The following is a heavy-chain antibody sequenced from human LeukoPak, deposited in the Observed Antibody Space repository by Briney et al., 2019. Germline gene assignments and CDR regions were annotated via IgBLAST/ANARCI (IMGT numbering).Heavy chain of an antibody. CDR2: IKRDGSEK. Sequence: GGSLRLSCAASGFTFSSYWMSWVRQAPGKGLEWVANIKRDGSEKYYVDSVKGRFTISRDNAKNSLYLQMNSLRAEDTAVYYCARDARYFDWLLSRYFDYWGQGTLVTVSS. CDR1: GFTFSSYW. J-gene: IGHJ4*02. D-gene: IGHD3-9*01. V-gene: IGHV3-7*01. CDR3: ARDARYFDWLLSRYFDY.